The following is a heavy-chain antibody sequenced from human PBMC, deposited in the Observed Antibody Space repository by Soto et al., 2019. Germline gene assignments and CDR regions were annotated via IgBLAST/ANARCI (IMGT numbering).Heavy chain of an antibody. V-gene: IGHV3-15*07. Sequence: SLRLSCPASGFIFSNTWINWVRQAPGKGLEWVGRIKTKIEGGTTNYAAPVKGRFTVSGDDSKNTVYLHMNSLRTEDTAVYYCTADIPNISANYGMDVWGQGTTVTLSS. CDR3: TADIPNISANYGMDV. J-gene: IGHJ6*02. D-gene: IGHD6-25*01. CDR2: IKTKIEGGTT. CDR1: GFIFSNTW.